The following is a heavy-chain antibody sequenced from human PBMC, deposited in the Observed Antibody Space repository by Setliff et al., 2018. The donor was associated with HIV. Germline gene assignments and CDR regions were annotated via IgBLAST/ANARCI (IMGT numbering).Heavy chain of an antibody. CDR1: GVPLSDYY. J-gene: IGHJ4*02. V-gene: IGHV4-34*01. D-gene: IGHD2-21*02. Sequence: SETLSLTCTLNGVPLSDYYWNWIRQSPGKGLEWIVEVNHNGNINYNPSPKSRVTVSVDTSKTQYSLKMISVTAADTAMYYCAISIVGVTSEMYWAQGTLVTVSS. CDR2: VNHNGNI. CDR3: AISIVGVTSEMY.